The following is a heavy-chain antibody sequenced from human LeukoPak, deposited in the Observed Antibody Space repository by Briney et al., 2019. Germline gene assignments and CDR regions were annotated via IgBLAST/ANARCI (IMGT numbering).Heavy chain of an antibody. CDR3: ARAYYYDSSGYYYAFDY. V-gene: IGHV7-4-1*02. CDR2: INTNTGNP. J-gene: IGHJ4*02. D-gene: IGHD3-22*01. Sequence: ASVKVSCKASGYTFTKYAINWVRQAPGQGLEWMGWINTNTGNPTYAQGFTGRFVFSLDTSVTTTYLQIISLKAEDTAVYYCARAYYYDSSGYYYAFDYWGQGTLVTVSS. CDR1: GYTFTKYA.